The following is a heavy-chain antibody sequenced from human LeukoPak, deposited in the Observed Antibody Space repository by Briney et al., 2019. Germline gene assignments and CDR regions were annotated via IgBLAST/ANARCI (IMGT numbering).Heavy chain of an antibody. Sequence: GGSLRLSCEASGFKFGNYAMIWVRQAPGKGLEWVSTISDLGGKTFYADSVKGRFTISRDNSKSTLYVQMNSLRVEDTAIYFCAKDRSYTSGWYDSFGSWGQGTLVTVSS. V-gene: IGHV3-23*01. CDR3: AKDRSYTSGWYDSFGS. J-gene: IGHJ4*02. D-gene: IGHD6-19*01. CDR1: GFKFGNYA. CDR2: ISDLGGKT.